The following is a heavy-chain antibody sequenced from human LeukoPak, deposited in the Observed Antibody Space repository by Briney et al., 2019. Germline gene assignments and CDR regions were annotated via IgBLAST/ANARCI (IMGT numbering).Heavy chain of an antibody. D-gene: IGHD3-10*01. J-gene: IGHJ4*02. CDR2: IYNSGNT. CDR3: VRDRELTY. Sequence: AETLSLTCSVSDGSLSIYYWSWIRQPRGKGLEWIGYIYNSGNTEYNPSLKGRVTISADTSENQFSLKLSSVAAADTAVYYCVRDRELTYWGQGILVTVSS. CDR1: DGSLSIYY. V-gene: IGHV4-59*13.